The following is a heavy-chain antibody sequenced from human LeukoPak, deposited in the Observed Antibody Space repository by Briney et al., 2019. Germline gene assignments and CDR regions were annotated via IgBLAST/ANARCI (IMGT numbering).Heavy chain of an antibody. V-gene: IGHV4-34*01. CDR2: INHSGST. J-gene: IGHJ4*02. Sequence: SETLSLTCAVYGGSFSGYYWSWIRQPPGKGLEWIGEINHSGSTNYNSSLKSRVTISVDTSKNQFSLKLSSVTAADTAVYYCARESFHSALPHYDFWSGYFLPLTYYFDYWGQGTLVTVSS. D-gene: IGHD3-3*01. CDR3: ARESFHSALPHYDFWSGYFLPLTYYFDY. CDR1: GGSFSGYY.